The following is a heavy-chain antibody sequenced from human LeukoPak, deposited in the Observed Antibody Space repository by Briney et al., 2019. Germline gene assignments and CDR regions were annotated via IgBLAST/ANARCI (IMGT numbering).Heavy chain of an antibody. CDR2: ISWNSGSI. V-gene: IGHV3-9*01. Sequence: GGSLRLSCAASGFTFDDYAMHWVRQAPGKGLEWVSGISWNSGSIGYADSVKGRFTISRDNAKNSLYLQMNSLRAEDTALYYCAKDGSFAQWLFDYWGQGTLVTVSS. CDR3: AKDGSFAQWLFDY. D-gene: IGHD6-19*01. CDR1: GFTFDDYA. J-gene: IGHJ4*02.